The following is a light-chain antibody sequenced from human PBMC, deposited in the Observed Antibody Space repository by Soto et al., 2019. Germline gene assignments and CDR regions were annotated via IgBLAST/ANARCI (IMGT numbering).Light chain of an antibody. CDR1: QSVSSSY. J-gene: IGKJ4*02. Sequence: EIVLTQSPGTLSLSPGERATLSCRASQSVSSSYLAWYQQKPGQAPRLLIYGASSRSTGIPDRFSGSGSGTVFTFTFIRLEPEDFAVYYCQQYGSSPLTFGGGTKVDIK. CDR2: GAS. CDR3: QQYGSSPLT. V-gene: IGKV3-20*01.